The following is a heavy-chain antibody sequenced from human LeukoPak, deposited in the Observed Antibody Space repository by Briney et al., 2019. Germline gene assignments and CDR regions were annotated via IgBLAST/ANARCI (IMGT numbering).Heavy chain of an antibody. CDR1: GDSVSGNSAA. V-gene: IGHV6-1*01. CDR3: ARANHGSGSYYNLRYFDY. Sequence: SQTLSLTCAISGDSVSGNSAAWNWIRQSPSRGLEWLGRTYYRSKWYNDYAVSVKSRITINPDTSKNQFSLQLNSVTPEDTAVYYCARANHGSGSYYNLRYFDYWGQGTLVTVSS. J-gene: IGHJ4*02. CDR2: TYYRSKWYN. D-gene: IGHD3-10*01.